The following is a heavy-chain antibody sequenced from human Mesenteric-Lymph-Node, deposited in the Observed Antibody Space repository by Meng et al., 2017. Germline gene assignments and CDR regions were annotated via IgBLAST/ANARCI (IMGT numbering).Heavy chain of an antibody. D-gene: IGHD6-19*01. CDR1: GFTVSSNY. V-gene: IGHV3-66*02. J-gene: IGHJ3*02. Sequence: GESLKISCAASGFTVSSNYMSWVRQAPGKGLEWVSIIYSGGRTYYADYVKGRFTISRDNSKNTLYLQMNSLRAEDTAVYYCARAIDNIAVSVHDAVDIWGQGTMVTVSS. CDR3: ARAIDNIAVSVHDAVDI. CDR2: IYSGGRT.